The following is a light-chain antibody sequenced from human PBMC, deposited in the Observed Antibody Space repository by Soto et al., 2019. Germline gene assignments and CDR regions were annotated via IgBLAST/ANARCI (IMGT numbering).Light chain of an antibody. Sequence: QSALTQPASVSGSPGQSITISCTGTSSDVGGYNSVSWYQQHPGKAPKLMIYDVSNRPSGVSNRFSGSKSGNTASLTSSGLQAEDEADYYCSSYTSRSTLVFGGGTKLTVL. J-gene: IGLJ2*01. CDR2: DVS. V-gene: IGLV2-14*03. CDR1: SSDVGGYNS. CDR3: SSYTSRSTLV.